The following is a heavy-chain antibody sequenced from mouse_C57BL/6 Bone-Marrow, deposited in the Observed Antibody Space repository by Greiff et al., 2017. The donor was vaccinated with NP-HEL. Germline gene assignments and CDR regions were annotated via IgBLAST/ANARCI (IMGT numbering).Heavy chain of an antibody. D-gene: IGHD1-1*01. J-gene: IGHJ2*01. CDR1: GYTFTSYT. Sequence: VQLQQSGAELARPGASVKMSCKASGYTFTSYTMHWVKQRPGQGLEWIGYINPSSGYTKSNQKFKDKATLTADKSSSTAYMQLSSLTSEDAAVYYCARAGNYYGHFDYWGQGTTLTVSS. CDR2: INPSSGYT. CDR3: ARAGNYYGHFDY. V-gene: IGHV1-4*01.